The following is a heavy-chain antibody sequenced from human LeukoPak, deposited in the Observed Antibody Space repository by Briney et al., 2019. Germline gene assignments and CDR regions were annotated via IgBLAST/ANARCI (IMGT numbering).Heavy chain of an antibody. CDR3: ARTRYCSGATCYSPELFNS. J-gene: IGHJ4*02. D-gene: IGHD2-15*01. Sequence: SETLSLTCAVSGYSISSGYHWGWIRQAPGKGLEWIGRIYHSGKTYYNPSLKSRVTISVGTSMNQFSLRLTSVTAADTAVYYCARTRYCSGATCYSPELFNSWGQGTLVTVSS. CDR1: GYSISSGYH. V-gene: IGHV4-38-2*01. CDR2: IYHSGKT.